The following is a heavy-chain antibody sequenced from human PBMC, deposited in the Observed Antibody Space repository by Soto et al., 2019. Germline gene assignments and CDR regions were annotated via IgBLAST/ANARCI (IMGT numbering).Heavy chain of an antibody. CDR2: ISYDGTNK. J-gene: IGHJ4*02. CDR1: GFTFSNYP. Sequence: GSLRLSCVASGFTFSNYPMHWVRQAPGKGLEWVALISYDGTNKYHADSVKGRLTISRDNSKNTLYLQMDSLRAEDTAVYYCARAPTRERRRTYFDYWGQGTLVTVSS. D-gene: IGHD1-1*01. V-gene: IGHV3-30-3*01. CDR3: ARAPTRERRRTYFDY.